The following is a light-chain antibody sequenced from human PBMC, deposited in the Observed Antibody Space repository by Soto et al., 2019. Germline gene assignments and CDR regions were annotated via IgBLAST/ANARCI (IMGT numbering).Light chain of an antibody. CDR3: QSYYRGFRV. CDR1: GGSIGSNY. Sequence: NFMLTQPRSVSESPGKTVTISCIRSGGSIGSNYVQWYQQRPGSAPTTVIFEDSQRPSGVPDRFSGSIDSSSNSASLTISGLKTEDEADYYCQSYYRGFRVFGGGTQLTVL. V-gene: IGLV6-57*04. J-gene: IGLJ7*01. CDR2: EDS.